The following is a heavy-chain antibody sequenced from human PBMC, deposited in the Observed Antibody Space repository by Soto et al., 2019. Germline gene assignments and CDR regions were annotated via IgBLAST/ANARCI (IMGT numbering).Heavy chain of an antibody. D-gene: IGHD1-26*01. V-gene: IGHV4-59*01. Sequence: SETLSLTCTLSGGSISVYYWSWIRQPPGQALEWIGYIYDSGSPYYNPSLRSRVIISADTSKNQISLKLTSATAADTAVYYCARGVGSSPPRYWGRGTLVTVSS. CDR3: ARGVGSSPPRY. CDR2: IYDSGSP. J-gene: IGHJ4*02. CDR1: GGSISVYY.